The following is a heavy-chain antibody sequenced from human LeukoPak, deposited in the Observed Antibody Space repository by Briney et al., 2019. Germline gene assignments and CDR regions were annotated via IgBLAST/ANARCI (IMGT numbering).Heavy chain of an antibody. Sequence: GRSLRLSCAASGFTFSRYGMHWVRQAPGKGLEWVAVISNDGSNKYYADSVKGRFTISRDNSKNTLYLQMNSLRAEDTAVYYCAKIVVGDYGDYMDPWGQGTLVTVSS. CDR2: ISNDGSNK. CDR1: GFTFSRYG. V-gene: IGHV3-30*18. J-gene: IGHJ5*02. CDR3: AKIVVGDYGDYMDP. D-gene: IGHD4-17*01.